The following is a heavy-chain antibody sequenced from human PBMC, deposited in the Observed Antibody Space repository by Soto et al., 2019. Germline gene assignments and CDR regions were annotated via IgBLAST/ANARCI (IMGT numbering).Heavy chain of an antibody. V-gene: IGHV4-59*01. CDR2: LYYSGNT. CDR3: ARVGGVAARTFDY. D-gene: IGHD2-15*01. Sequence: LSLTCTVSGGSISPFYWSWVRQPPGKGLEWIGYLYYSGNTNYNPSLKSRVTISVDASKNQVSLRLTSVTAADTAVYYCARVGGVAARTFDYWGQGTVVTVSS. J-gene: IGHJ4*02. CDR1: GGSISPFY.